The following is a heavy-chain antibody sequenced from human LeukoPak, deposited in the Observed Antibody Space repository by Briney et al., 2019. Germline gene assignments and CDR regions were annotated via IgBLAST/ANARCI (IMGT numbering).Heavy chain of an antibody. J-gene: IGHJ4*02. V-gene: IGHV4-59*12. CDR2: IFYSGAT. CDR3: ARGGNDGDMGKLDY. Sequence: PGGSLRLSCAASGFTFSSYAMSWVRQAPGNGLEWMGYIFYSGATHYSPSLRSRLSISLDTSKNECSLNLTSVTAADTAIYFCARGGNDGDMGKLDYWGQGTLVTVSS. CDR1: GFTFSSYA. D-gene: IGHD5-24*01.